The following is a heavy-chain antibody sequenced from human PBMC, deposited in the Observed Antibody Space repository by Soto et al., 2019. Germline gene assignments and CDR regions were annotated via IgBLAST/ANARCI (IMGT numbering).Heavy chain of an antibody. Sequence: EVQLLESGGGLVQPGGSLRLSCAASGFTFSTSAMSWVRQAPGRGLEWVSDISDSSGTTYYADSVRGRFTISRDNSRDTLDLQMSSLRAEDAAVYYCAKRTGGFWSGYHDYWGQGSLVTVSS. CDR3: AKRTGGFWSGYHDY. CDR1: GFTFSTSA. D-gene: IGHD3-3*01. CDR2: ISDSSGTT. J-gene: IGHJ4*02. V-gene: IGHV3-23*01.